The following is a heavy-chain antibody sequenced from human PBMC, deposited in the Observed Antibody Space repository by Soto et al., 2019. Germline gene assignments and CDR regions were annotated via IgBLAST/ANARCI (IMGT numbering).Heavy chain of an antibody. CDR3: AKGAEGYVVSSLDY. J-gene: IGHJ4*02. CDR1: GFTFSDYA. CDR2: ITSPGSST. Sequence: EVQLLESGGGFVQPGGSLRLSCAASGFTFSDYAMTWVRQAPGKGLEWVSAITSPGSSTYYAESVKGRFTISRDNSKSTLYLQMNSLRAEDTATYYCAKGAEGYVVSSLDYWGQGTLVTVSS. V-gene: IGHV3-23*01. D-gene: IGHD5-12*01.